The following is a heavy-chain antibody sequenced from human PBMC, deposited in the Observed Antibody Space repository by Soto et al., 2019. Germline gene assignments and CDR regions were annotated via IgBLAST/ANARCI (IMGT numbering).Heavy chain of an antibody. V-gene: IGHV3-15*01. Sequence: GGSLRLSCAASGFTFSNTWMSWVRQAPGKGLEWVGHIKSKTDGGATDYAAPVKGRFSVSSDDSKNTLYLQMNSLKTEDTAVYYCTTLNYGVDVWGQGTTVTVSS. CDR2: IKSKTDGGAT. CDR1: GFTFSNTW. CDR3: TTLNYGVDV. J-gene: IGHJ6*02.